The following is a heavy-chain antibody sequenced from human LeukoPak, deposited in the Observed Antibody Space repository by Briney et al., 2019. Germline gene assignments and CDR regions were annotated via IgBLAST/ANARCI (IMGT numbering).Heavy chain of an antibody. CDR1: GYTFTGYY. CDR2: INPNSGGT. CDR3: ARAVDTAMGPYFDY. J-gene: IGHJ4*02. Sequence: ASVKVPCKASGYTFTGYYMHWVRQAPGQGLEWMGWINPNSGGTNYAQKFQGRVTMTRDTSISTAYMELSRLRSDDTAVYYCARAVDTAMGPYFDYWGQGTLVTVSS. V-gene: IGHV1-2*02. D-gene: IGHD5-18*01.